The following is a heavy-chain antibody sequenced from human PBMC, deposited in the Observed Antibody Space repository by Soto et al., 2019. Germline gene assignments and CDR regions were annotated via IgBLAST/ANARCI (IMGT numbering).Heavy chain of an antibody. Sequence: QVQLVQSGAEVKKPGSSVKVSCKASGGTFSSYAISWVRQAPGQGLEWMGGIIPIFGTANYAKKFQGRVTXPXPXSXXTAYMELSSLRSEDTAVYYCARDDVDTAMPYGMDVWGQGTTVTVSS. CDR1: GGTFSSYA. CDR3: ARDDVDTAMPYGMDV. D-gene: IGHD5-18*01. J-gene: IGHJ6*02. CDR2: IIPIFGTA. V-gene: IGHV1-69*05.